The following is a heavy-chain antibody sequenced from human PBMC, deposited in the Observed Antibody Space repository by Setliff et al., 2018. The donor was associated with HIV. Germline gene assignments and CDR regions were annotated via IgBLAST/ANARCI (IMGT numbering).Heavy chain of an antibody. V-gene: IGHV3-11*06. CDR2: ISLDSHT. J-gene: IGHJ3*02. Sequence: PGGSLRLSCVTSAINFTDDHMGWIRQAPGKGLQWISYISLDSHTTYADSVKGRFTISRDNTKNSLYLQLNSLRAEDTAVYYCARDAAAPAAIEGAFDIWGQGTMVTVSS. D-gene: IGHD2-2*02. CDR3: ARDAAAPAAIEGAFDI. CDR1: AINFTDDH.